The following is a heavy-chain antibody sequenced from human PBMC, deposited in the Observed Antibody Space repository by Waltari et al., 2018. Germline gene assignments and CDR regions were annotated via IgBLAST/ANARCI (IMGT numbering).Heavy chain of an antibody. V-gene: IGHV4-31*03. J-gene: IGHJ4*02. CDR3: ARQKCGVVTQPYFDY. CDR1: GGSISSGGYY. Sequence: QVQLQESGPGLVKPSQTLSLTCTVSGGSISSGGYYWSWIRQHPGKGLEWIGYIYYSRGTYKHPSLKRRVTIPVDTSKHQSSLKRSAVTAADTAVYYCARQKCGVVTQPYFDYWGQGTLVTVSS. D-gene: IGHD3-3*01. CDR2: IYYSRGT.